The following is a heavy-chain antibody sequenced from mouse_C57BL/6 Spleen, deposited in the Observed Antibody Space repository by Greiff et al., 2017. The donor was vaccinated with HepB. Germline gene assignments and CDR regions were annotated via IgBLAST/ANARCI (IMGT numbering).Heavy chain of an antibody. Sequence: DVMLVESGGGLVKPGGSLKLSCAASGFTFSSYAMSWVRQTPEKRLEWVATISDGGSYTYYPDNVKGRFTISRDNAKNNLYLQMSHLKSEDTAMYYCARDGYYPLYYFDYWGQGTTLTVSS. J-gene: IGHJ2*01. CDR1: GFTFSSYA. V-gene: IGHV5-4*01. CDR2: ISDGGSYT. D-gene: IGHD2-3*01. CDR3: ARDGYYPLYYFDY.